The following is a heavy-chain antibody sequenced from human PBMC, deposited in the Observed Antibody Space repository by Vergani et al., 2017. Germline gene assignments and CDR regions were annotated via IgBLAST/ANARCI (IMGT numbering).Heavy chain of an antibody. CDR3: ANLGYCTGDSCHSVR. V-gene: IGHV4-4*03. CDR1: GGSITSYNW. CDR2: IFHSGTT. Sequence: QVQLQESGPGLVKPPGTLSLTCAVSGGSITSYNWWTWVRQSPGKGLEWIVEIFHSGTTNYNPSLKRRVTISIDKSKNQFSLNLASVTAADTAVYYCANLGYCTGDSCHSVRWGPGTLVTVSS. J-gene: IGHJ4*02. D-gene: IGHD2-15*01.